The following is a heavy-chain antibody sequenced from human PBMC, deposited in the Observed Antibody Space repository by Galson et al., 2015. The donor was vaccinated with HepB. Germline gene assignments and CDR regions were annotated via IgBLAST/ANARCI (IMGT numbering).Heavy chain of an antibody. CDR1: GYTFTSYA. CDR3: ARDRIRYSGYMNWFDP. CDR2: INAGNGNT. Sequence: SVKVSCKASGYTFTSYAMHWVRQAPGQRLEWMGWINAGNGNTKYSQKFQGRVTITRDTSASTAYMELSSLRSEDTAVYYCARDRIRYSGYMNWFDPWGQGTLVTVSS. J-gene: IGHJ5*02. V-gene: IGHV1-3*01. D-gene: IGHD5-12*01.